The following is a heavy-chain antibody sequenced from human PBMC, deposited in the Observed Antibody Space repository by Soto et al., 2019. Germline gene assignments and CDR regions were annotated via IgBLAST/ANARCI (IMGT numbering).Heavy chain of an antibody. V-gene: IGHV1-46*01. CDR1: GYTLSDYY. Sequence: QVQLVQSGADVKEPGASVKVSCKASGYTLSDYYIQWVRQAPGQGLEWVAMINPGDGTTRYAQMFQGRVTLTRDTSTSTVSMEMSSLRSEDTALYYCARDRPHAWLDPWGQGTLVTVSS. CDR2: INPGDGTT. J-gene: IGHJ5*02. CDR3: ARDRPHAWLDP.